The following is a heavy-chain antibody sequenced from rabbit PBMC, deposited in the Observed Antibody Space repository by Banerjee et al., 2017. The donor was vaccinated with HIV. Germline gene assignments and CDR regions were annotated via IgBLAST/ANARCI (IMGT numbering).Heavy chain of an antibody. CDR1: GFDFSSNA. V-gene: IGHV1S45*01. Sequence: QQHLEESGGDLVKPEGSLTLTCTASGFDFSSNAMCWVRQAPGKGLEWIACIDSGSSGNTYYASWAKGRFTISKSSSTTVTLQMNSLTAADTATYFCARNPAAPYAFWGQGTLVTVS. CDR3: ARNPAAPYAF. CDR2: IDSGSSGNT. J-gene: IGHJ3*01. D-gene: IGHD6-1*01.